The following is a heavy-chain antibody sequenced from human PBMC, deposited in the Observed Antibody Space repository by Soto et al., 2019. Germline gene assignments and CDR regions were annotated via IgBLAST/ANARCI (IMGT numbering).Heavy chain of an antibody. Sequence: SETLSLTCTVSGGSISSSSYYWAWIRQPPGKGLEWIGSLYYSGSTYYNPSLKSRVTISVDTSKNQFSLRLSSVTAADTAVYYCAREGNVWGKGTTVTVSS. CDR2: LYYSGST. V-gene: IGHV4-39*02. CDR3: AREGNV. J-gene: IGHJ6*04. CDR1: GGSISSSSYY.